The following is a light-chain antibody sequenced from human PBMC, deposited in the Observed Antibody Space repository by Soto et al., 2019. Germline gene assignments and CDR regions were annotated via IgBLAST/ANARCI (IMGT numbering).Light chain of an antibody. V-gene: IGKV3-11*01. Sequence: EIVMTQSPATLSVSPGERATLSCRASQSISNNLAWYQQQPGQTPRLLIYGASTTATGIPARFSGSGSGTDFTLTISSLEPEDFAVYYCQQRSNWPWTFGQGTKVDIK. J-gene: IGKJ1*01. CDR3: QQRSNWPWT. CDR2: GAS. CDR1: QSISNN.